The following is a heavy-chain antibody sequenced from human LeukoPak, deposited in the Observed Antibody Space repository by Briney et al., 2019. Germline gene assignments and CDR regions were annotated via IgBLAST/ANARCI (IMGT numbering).Heavy chain of an antibody. Sequence: SETLSLTCTVSGGSISSYYWSWIRQPAGKGLEWIGRIYTSGSTNYNPSLKSRVTMSVDTSKNQFSLKLSSVTAADTAVYYCAREIWSNDYVWGSYRYYFDYWGQGTLVTASS. J-gene: IGHJ4*02. CDR2: IYTSGST. CDR1: GGSISSYY. V-gene: IGHV4-4*07. CDR3: AREIWSNDYVWGSYRYYFDY. D-gene: IGHD3-16*02.